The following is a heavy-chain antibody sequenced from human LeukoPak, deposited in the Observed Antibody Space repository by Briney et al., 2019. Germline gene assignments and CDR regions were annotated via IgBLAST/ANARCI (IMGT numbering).Heavy chain of an antibody. CDR1: GFTFSNAW. CDR2: IKSKTDGGTT. Sequence: GGSLRLSCAASGFTFSNAWMNWVRQAPGKGLEWVGRIKSKTDGGTTDYAAPVKGRFTISRDDSKNTLYLQMNSLKTEDTAVYYCTTDTPLVRYYDSSAAWGQGTLVTVSS. V-gene: IGHV3-15*07. D-gene: IGHD3-22*01. J-gene: IGHJ4*02. CDR3: TTDTPLVRYYDSSAA.